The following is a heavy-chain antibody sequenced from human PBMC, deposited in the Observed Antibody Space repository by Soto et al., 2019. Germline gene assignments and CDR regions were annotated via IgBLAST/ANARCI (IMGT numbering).Heavy chain of an antibody. D-gene: IGHD6-6*01. CDR1: GGSISSSSYW. V-gene: IGHV4-39*01. CDR2: IYYSGST. CDR3: ARHDRQLGGMDV. J-gene: IGHJ6*02. Sequence: SETLSLTCTLSGGSISSSSYWWGWIRQPPGKGLEWIGSIYYSGSTYYHPSLKSRVTISVDTSKNQFSLKLSSVTAADTAVYYCARHDRQLGGMDVWGQGTTVTVSS.